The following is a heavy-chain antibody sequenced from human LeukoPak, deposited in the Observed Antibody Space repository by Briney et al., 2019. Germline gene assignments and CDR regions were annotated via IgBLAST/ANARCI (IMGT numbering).Heavy chain of an antibody. V-gene: IGHV3-21*01. Sequence: GGSLRLSCAASGFTFSTYNMNWVRQAQGKGLEWVSSISSYIKYADSVKGRFTISRDNAQNSLYLQMNSLRAEDTAVYYCVKPRKYTTNWSFDYWGQGTLVTVSS. CDR2: ISSYI. D-gene: IGHD6-13*01. CDR3: VKPRKYTTNWSFDY. J-gene: IGHJ4*02. CDR1: GFTFSTYN.